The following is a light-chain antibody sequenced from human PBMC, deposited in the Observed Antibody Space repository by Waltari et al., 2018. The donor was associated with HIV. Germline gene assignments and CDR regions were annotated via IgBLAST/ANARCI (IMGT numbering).Light chain of an antibody. J-gene: IGKJ3*01. CDR3: QHHNTYPLT. Sequence: DILLTQSPPFLSASVGDRVTISCRASQGIRNYLAWFQQKPGRAPKLLIFGAATLQSGVPSRFSGGGSGTQFTLTINNLQPEDFATYYCQHHNTYPLTFGPGT. CDR1: QGIRNY. V-gene: IGKV1-9*01. CDR2: GAA.